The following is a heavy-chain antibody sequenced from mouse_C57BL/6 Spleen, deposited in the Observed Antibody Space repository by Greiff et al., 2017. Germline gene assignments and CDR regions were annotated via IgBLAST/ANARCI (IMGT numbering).Heavy chain of an antibody. V-gene: IGHV1-80*01. CDR2: IYPGDGDT. CDR1: GYAFSSYW. Sequence: QVQLQQSGAELVKPGASVKISCKASGYAFSSYWMNWVKQRPGKGLEWIGQIYPGDGDTNYNGKFKGKATLTADKSSSTAYMQLSSLTSEDSAVYCCARLDGYYWYFDVWGTGTTVTVSS. CDR3: ARLDGYYWYFDV. D-gene: IGHD2-3*01. J-gene: IGHJ1*03.